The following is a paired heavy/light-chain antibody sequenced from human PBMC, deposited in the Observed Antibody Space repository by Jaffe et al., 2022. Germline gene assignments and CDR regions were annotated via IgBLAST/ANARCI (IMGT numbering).Heavy chain of an antibody. CDR1: GFTFSSYW. CDR2: IKQDGSEK. J-gene: IGHJ6*03. V-gene: IGHV3-7*01. CDR3: ARDFIAGIWGSYRPTLNNYMDV. Sequence: EVQLVESGGGLVQPGGSLRLSCAASGFTFSSYWMSWVRQAPGKGLEWVANIKQDGSEKYYVDSVKGRFTISRDNAKNSLYLQMNSLRAEDTAVYYCARDFIAGIWGSYRPTLNNYMDVWGKGTTVTVSS. D-gene: IGHD3-16*02.
Light chain of an antibody. V-gene: IGLV1-51*02. Sequence: QSVLTQPPSVSAAPGQKVTISCSGSSSNIGNNYVSWYQQLPGTAPKLLIYENNKRPSGIPDRFSGSKSGTSATLGITGLQTGDEADYYCGTWDSSLSVWVFGGGTKLTVL. CDR3: GTWDSSLSVWV. CDR2: ENN. J-gene: IGLJ3*02. CDR1: SSNIGNNY.